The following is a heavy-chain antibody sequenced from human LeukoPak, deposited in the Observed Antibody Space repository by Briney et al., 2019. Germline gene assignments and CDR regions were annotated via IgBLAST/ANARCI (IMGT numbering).Heavy chain of an antibody. CDR3: WQQRIDY. CDR1: GFTFSSYG. D-gene: IGHD6-13*01. V-gene: IGHV3-30*03. CDR2: ISYDGSNK. Sequence: GGSLRLSCAASGFTFSSYGMHWVRQAPGKGLEWVAVISYDGSNKYYADSVKGRFTISRGNSKNTLYLQMNSLRAEDTAVYYCWQQRIDYWGQGTLVTVSS. J-gene: IGHJ4*02.